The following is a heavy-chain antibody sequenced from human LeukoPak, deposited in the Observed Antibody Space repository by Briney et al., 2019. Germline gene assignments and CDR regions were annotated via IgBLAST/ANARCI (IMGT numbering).Heavy chain of an antibody. J-gene: IGHJ2*01. CDR1: GVTFSSYG. Sequence: GGSLRLSCAASGVTFSSYGMHWVRQAPCKGLEWVAVISDDGSHKYYADSVKGRFTISRDDSKNTLYLQMNSLRAEDTAVFYCAKDTKTYYYFDLWGRGTMVTVSS. CDR2: ISDDGSHK. D-gene: IGHD2-8*01. CDR3: AKDTKTYYYFDL. V-gene: IGHV3-30*18.